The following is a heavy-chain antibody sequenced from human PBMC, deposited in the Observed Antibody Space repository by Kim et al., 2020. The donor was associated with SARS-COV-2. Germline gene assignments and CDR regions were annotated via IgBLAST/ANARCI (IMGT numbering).Heavy chain of an antibody. Sequence: SETLSLTCTVSGGSISSYYWSWIRQPPGKGLEWIGYIYYSGSTNYNPSLKSRVTISVDTSKNQFSLKLSSVTAADTAVYYCARDRGYGYFDYWGQGTLVTVSS. CDR1: GGSISSYY. CDR2: IYYSGST. J-gene: IGHJ4*02. D-gene: IGHD5-12*01. V-gene: IGHV4-59*01. CDR3: ARDRGYGYFDY.